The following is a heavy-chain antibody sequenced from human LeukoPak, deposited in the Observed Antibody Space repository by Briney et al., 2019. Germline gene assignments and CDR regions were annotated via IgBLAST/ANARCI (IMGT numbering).Heavy chain of an antibody. V-gene: IGHV3-23*01. Sequence: GGSLRLSCAASGFTFSSYAMSWVRQAPGKGLDWVSAISGSDGSTYSADSVKGRFTISRDNSKNTLFLQMNSLRAEDTAVYYCAKAGKVGASVWNYYFDYWGQGTLVTVSS. CDR3: AKAGKVGASVWNYYFDY. J-gene: IGHJ4*02. D-gene: IGHD1-26*01. CDR1: GFTFSSYA. CDR2: ISGSDGST.